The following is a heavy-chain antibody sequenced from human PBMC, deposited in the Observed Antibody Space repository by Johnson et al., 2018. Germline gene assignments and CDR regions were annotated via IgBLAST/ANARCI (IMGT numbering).Heavy chain of an antibody. V-gene: IGHV3-30*03. CDR1: GFTFSNYG. Sequence: QVQLVQSGGGVVQPGRSLRLSCAVSGFTFSNYGMHWVRQAPGKGLEWVAVISYDGSNKYYADSVKGLFTMSRDNSKNTLYLQMNSLRAEDTAVYSCASCGGDGYGAEYFQHWGQGTLCTVSS. CDR3: ASCGGDGYGAEYFQH. CDR2: ISYDGSNK. D-gene: IGHD2-21*02. J-gene: IGHJ1*01.